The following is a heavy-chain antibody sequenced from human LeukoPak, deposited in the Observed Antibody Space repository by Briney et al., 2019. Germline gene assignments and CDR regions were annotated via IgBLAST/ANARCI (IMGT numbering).Heavy chain of an antibody. D-gene: IGHD3-9*01. CDR3: ARVSVTEGYDILTGYYTTDYYYYMDV. CDR2: ISSSSSYI. Sequence: GGSLRLSCAASGFTFSSYSMNWVRQAPGKGLEWVSSISSSSSYIYYADSVKGRFTISRDNAKNSLYLQMNSLRAEDTAVYYCARVSVTEGYDILTGYYTTDYYYYMDVWGKGTTVTISS. V-gene: IGHV3-21*01. CDR1: GFTFSSYS. J-gene: IGHJ6*03.